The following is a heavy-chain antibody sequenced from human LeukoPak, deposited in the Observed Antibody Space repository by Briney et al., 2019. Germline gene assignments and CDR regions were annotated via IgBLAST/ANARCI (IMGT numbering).Heavy chain of an antibody. CDR3: FNVERNIPR. V-gene: IGHV3-9*01. CDR1: GFTFDAYA. D-gene: IGHD2-2*02. CDR2: ITWNSATI. J-gene: IGHJ4*02. Sequence: PGRSLRLSWAASGFTFDAYAMHWVRQAPGKGLEWVSGITWNSATIGYADSVKGRFTISRDNARNSLYLQMNSLRAEDTALYYCFNVERNIPRWGQGTLVTVSS.